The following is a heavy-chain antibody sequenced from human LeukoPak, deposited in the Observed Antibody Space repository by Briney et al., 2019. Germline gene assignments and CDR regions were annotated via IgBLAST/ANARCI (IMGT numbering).Heavy chain of an antibody. Sequence: GGSLRLSCAASGFTFSSSAMHWVRQAPGKGLEWVAAISYDGTNKYTADSVKGRFTVSRDNSKNTVYLQMNSLRVDDTAVYYCVRGIDYSSALDVWGQGTVVTVSS. J-gene: IGHJ3*01. CDR3: VRGIDYSSALDV. D-gene: IGHD6-13*01. CDR1: GFTFSSSA. V-gene: IGHV3-30*03. CDR2: ISYDGTNK.